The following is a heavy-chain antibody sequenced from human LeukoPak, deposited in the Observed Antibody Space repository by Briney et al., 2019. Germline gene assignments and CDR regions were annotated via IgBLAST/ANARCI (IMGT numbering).Heavy chain of an antibody. J-gene: IGHJ4*02. D-gene: IGHD3-16*02. V-gene: IGHV4-4*07. CDR1: GGSISSYY. Sequence: SETLSLTCTVSGGSISSYYWSWIRQPAGKGLEWIGRIYTSGSTNYNPSLKSRVTISVDTSKNQFSLKLSSVTAADTAVYYCARGSRGMITFGGVIVIRGPYYFDYWGQGTLVTVSS. CDR3: ARGSRGMITFGGVIVIRGPYYFDY. CDR2: IYTSGST.